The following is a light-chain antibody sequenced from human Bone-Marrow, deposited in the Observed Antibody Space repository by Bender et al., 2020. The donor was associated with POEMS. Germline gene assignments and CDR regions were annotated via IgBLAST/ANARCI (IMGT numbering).Light chain of an antibody. V-gene: IGLV2-23*02. CDR1: NSDVGTYDL. CDR3: CTFAGSDTWV. CDR2: ELN. J-gene: IGLJ3*02. Sequence: QSALAQPPSASGSPGQSITISCTGTNSDVGTYDLVSWYQQHPGKAPKLIISELNKRPSGVSNRFSGSKSGNTASLTISGLQAEDEADYYCCTFAGSDTWVFGGGTKLTVL.